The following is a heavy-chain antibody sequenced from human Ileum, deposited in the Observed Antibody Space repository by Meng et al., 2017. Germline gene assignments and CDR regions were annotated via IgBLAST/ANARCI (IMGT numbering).Heavy chain of an antibody. Sequence: QVQVVQAGAEVEKPGASGKVSCKASGYTFTTSYAHWVRQAPGQGLEWMGVINAGSGDTGYAQKFQGRLTMTRDTSTSTLYMELSSLRSEDTAVYYCAKDSHGYGDGGHWGQGTLVTVSS. CDR1: GYTFTTSY. V-gene: IGHV1-46*01. CDR3: AKDSHGYGDGGH. J-gene: IGHJ4*02. D-gene: IGHD4-17*01. CDR2: INAGSGDT.